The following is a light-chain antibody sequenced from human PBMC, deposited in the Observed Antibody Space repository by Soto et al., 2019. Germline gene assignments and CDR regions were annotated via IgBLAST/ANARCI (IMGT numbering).Light chain of an antibody. CDR3: ATWDDSLSGPV. V-gene: IGLV1-47*01. CDR2: FDS. CDR1: TSNIGTNF. J-gene: IGLJ3*02. Sequence: QAVLTQPPSASGTPGQRVTISCSGATSNIGTNFVYWYQQFPGTAPKLLLYFDSQRPSGVPDRFSGFRSGTSASLAISGLRPEDEADYHCATWDDSLSGPVFGGGTKLTVL.